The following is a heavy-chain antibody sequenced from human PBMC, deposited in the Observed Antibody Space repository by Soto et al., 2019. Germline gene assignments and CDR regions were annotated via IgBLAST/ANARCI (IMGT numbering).Heavy chain of an antibody. D-gene: IGHD2-2*01. CDR1: GDSVFGDNIA. CDR3: ARGAMSAFDY. J-gene: IGHJ4*02. CDR2: TYYRSKWSY. Sequence: SQTLSLTCAISGDSVFGDNIAWNWIRQSPSRGLGWLGRTYYRSKWSYDYAESVRSRITIKPDTSTNQFSLQLGSLTPEDTAIYYCARGAMSAFDYWGQGILVTVSS. V-gene: IGHV6-1*01.